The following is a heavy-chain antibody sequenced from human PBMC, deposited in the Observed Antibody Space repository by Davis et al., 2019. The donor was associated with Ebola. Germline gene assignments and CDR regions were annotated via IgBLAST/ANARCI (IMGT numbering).Heavy chain of an antibody. CDR3: ARDSSINWNYLTDY. Sequence: ASVQVSCKASGYTFTGYYMHWVRQAPGQGLEWMGWINPNSGGTNYAQKVQGWVTMTRDTSISTAYMELSRLRSDDTAVYYCARDSSINWNYLTDYWGQGTLVTVSS. D-gene: IGHD1-7*01. CDR1: GYTFTGYY. CDR2: INPNSGGT. J-gene: IGHJ4*02. V-gene: IGHV1-2*04.